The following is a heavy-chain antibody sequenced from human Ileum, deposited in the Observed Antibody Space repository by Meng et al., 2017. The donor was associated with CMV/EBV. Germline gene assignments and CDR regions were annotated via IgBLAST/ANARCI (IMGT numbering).Heavy chain of an antibody. CDR2: LKSKTDGGTT. V-gene: IGHV3-15*07. D-gene: IGHD5-24*01. J-gene: IGHJ4*02. Sequence: EVQLVESGGGLVKPGGSLRLSCAASGFTFSYACMNWVRQAPGKGLVWVSRLKSKTDGGTTDYAAPVKGRFTISSLKTEDTAVYYCAKDRTADGYNAWTFDYWGQGILVTVSS. CDR1: GFTFSYAC. CDR3: FDY.